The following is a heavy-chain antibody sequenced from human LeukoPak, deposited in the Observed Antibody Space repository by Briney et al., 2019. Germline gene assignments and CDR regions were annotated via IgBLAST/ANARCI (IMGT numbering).Heavy chain of an antibody. J-gene: IGHJ4*02. D-gene: IGHD6-19*01. CDR1: GFTFSSYS. V-gene: IGHV3-21*01. CDR3: ARVPSSGWLPLDY. CDR2: ISSSSSYI. Sequence: GGSLRLSCAASGFTFSSYSMNWVRQAPGKGLEWVSSISSSSSYIYYADSVKGRFTISRDNAKNSLYLQMNSLRAEDTAVYYCARVPSSGWLPLDYWGQGTLVTVSS.